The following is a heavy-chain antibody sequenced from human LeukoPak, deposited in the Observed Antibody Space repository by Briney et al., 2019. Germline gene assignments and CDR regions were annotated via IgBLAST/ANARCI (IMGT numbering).Heavy chain of an antibody. Sequence: GGSLRLSCTASEFTFSSSWMTWVRQAPGKGLAWLANINEDGSTKNYVDSVKGRFSISRDNAKKSLYLQMNSLRAEDTAVYYCARDRAYSTFDNWGQGTLVTVSS. V-gene: IGHV3-7*03. CDR3: ARDRAYSTFDN. CDR1: EFTFSSSW. CDR2: INEDGSTK. J-gene: IGHJ4*02. D-gene: IGHD2/OR15-2a*01.